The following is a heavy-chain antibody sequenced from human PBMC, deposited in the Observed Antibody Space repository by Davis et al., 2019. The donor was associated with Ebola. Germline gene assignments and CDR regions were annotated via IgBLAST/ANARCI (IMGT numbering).Heavy chain of an antibody. V-gene: IGHV1-24*01. CDR3: AAGGIGGGFDI. D-gene: IGHD2-15*01. J-gene: IGHJ3*02. CDR1: GYTLTALS. Sequence: AASVKVSCKVSGYTLTALSIHWVRQAPGKGLEWLGNFAPEDGEPIYAQKFQDRVTMTEDTSTDTAYMELSSLRSEDTAVYYCAAGGIGGGFDIWGQGTMVTVSS. CDR2: FAPEDGEP.